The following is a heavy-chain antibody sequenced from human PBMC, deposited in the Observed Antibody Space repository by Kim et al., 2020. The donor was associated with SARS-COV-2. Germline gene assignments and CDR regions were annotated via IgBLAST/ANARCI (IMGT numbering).Heavy chain of an antibody. CDR3: AKDRGEDV. Sequence: GGSLRLSCAASGFTFSSSVMNWVRQVPGKGLEWVATINAGGGAKFYGDSVEGRFTISRDNSNNMLFLDMNSLRDEDTALYYCAKDRGEDVW. J-gene: IGHJ6*01. V-gene: IGHV3-23*01. CDR2: INAGGGAK. CDR1: GFTFSSSV.